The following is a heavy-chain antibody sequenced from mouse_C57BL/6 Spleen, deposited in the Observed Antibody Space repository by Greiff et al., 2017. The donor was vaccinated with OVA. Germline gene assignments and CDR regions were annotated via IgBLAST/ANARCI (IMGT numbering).Heavy chain of an antibody. J-gene: IGHJ2*01. CDR1: GFTFSDYY. D-gene: IGHD4-1*01. CDR3: AREGTGLDY. CDR2: INYDGSST. Sequence: EVKLVESEGGLVQPGSSMKLSCTASGFTFSDYYMAWVRQVPEKGLEWVANINYDGSSTYYLDSLKSRFIISRDNAKNILYLQMSRLKSEDTATYYCAREGTGLDYWGQGTTLTVSS. V-gene: IGHV5-16*01.